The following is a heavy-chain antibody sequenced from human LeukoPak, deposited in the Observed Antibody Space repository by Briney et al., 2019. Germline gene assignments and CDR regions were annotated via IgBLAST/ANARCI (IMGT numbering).Heavy chain of an antibody. J-gene: IGHJ3*02. D-gene: IGHD4/OR15-4a*01. V-gene: IGHV1-18*01. CDR3: VRDLGHDYGARSPLDI. CDR2: ISAYNGNT. Sequence: ASVEVSCKASGYPFRNYGTTWVRLAPGQGLEWMGWISAYNGNTNSAQKHQDRLIMTTDTSTNTAFMNLTGLRSDDTAVYYCVRDLGHDYGARSPLDIWGQGTVVTVSS. CDR1: GYPFRNYG.